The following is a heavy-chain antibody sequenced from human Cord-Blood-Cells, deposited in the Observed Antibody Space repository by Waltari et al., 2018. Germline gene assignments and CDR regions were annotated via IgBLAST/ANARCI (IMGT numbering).Heavy chain of an antibody. Sequence: QVQLHQWGAGLSTPSETLSLTCAVSGGSFSGYYCRWIRQPPGKGLEWIGEINHSGSTNYNPSLKSRITISVDTSKNQFSLKLSSVTAADTAVYYCARLRYSGYERCDGFDYWGQGTLVTVSS. J-gene: IGHJ4*02. V-gene: IGHV4-34*01. CDR3: ARLRYSGYERCDGFDY. D-gene: IGHD5-12*01. CDR2: INHSGST. CDR1: GGSFSGYY.